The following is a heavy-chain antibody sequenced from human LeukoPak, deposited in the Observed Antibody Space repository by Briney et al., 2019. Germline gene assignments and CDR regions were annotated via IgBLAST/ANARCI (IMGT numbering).Heavy chain of an antibody. Sequence: PGGSLRLSCAASGFTFSSYSMNWVRQAPGKGLEWVSSISSSSSYIYYADSVKGRFTISRDNAKNSLYLQMNSLRAEDTAVYYCARESIPGYYDFWSGYYYYFDYWGQGTLVTVSS. V-gene: IGHV3-21*01. J-gene: IGHJ4*02. D-gene: IGHD3-3*01. CDR3: ARESIPGYYDFWSGYYYYFDY. CDR1: GFTFSSYS. CDR2: ISSSSSYI.